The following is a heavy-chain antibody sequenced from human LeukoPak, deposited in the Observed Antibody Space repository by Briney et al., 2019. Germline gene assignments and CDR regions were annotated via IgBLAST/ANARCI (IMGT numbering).Heavy chain of an antibody. J-gene: IGHJ4*02. D-gene: IGHD3-22*01. CDR1: GFTFNSYA. Sequence: GGSLRLSCAASGFTFNSYAMYWVRQAPGKGLEWVSGIFGSGGSAHYADSVKGRFTISRDNSKNTVYLQMDSLRAEDTAVYYCAKGRVEDSSGYFYFDYWGQGTLVTVSS. CDR3: AKGRVEDSSGYFYFDY. CDR2: IFGSGGSA. V-gene: IGHV3-23*01.